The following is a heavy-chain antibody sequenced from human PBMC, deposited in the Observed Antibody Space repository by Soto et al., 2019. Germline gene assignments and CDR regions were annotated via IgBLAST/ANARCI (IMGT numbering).Heavy chain of an antibody. D-gene: IGHD6-6*01. CDR3: ARITVFLEIAARPSPRATYGMDV. CDR1: GGTFSSYA. J-gene: IGHJ6*02. V-gene: IGHV1-69*13. CDR2: IIPIFGTA. Sequence: PGASVKVSCKASGGTFSSYAISWVRQAPGQGLEWMGGIIPIFGTANYAQKFQGRVTITADESTSTAYMELSSLRSEDTAVYYCARITVFLEIAARPSPRATYGMDVWGQGTTVTVSS.